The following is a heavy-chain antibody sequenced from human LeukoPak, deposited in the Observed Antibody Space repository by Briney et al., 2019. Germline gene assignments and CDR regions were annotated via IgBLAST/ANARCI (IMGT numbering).Heavy chain of an antibody. CDR2: INGDGSSS. Sequence: GGSLRLSCAASGFTFNNYWMHWVRHAPGKGLVWVSRINGDGSSSTYADSVKGRFAISRDSAKNALYLQMNSLRAEDTAVYYCARGLLSGYLYSLGYWGQGTLVTVSS. CDR1: GFTFNNYW. D-gene: IGHD6-25*01. V-gene: IGHV3-74*01. CDR3: ARGLLSGYLYSLGY. J-gene: IGHJ4*02.